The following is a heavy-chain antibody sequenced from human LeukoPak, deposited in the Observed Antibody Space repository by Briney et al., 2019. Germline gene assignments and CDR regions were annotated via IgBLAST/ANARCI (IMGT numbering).Heavy chain of an antibody. V-gene: IGHV4-59*08. CDR3: ARHGQTYSNSFDY. Sequence: SSETLSLTCTVSGGSISNYFWSWIRQPPGKGLEWIGYIYYSGSTNYNPSLKSRVTISIDTSKNQFSPKLSSVTAADTAVYYCARHGQTYSNSFDYWGQGSLVTVSS. CDR2: IYYSGST. J-gene: IGHJ4*02. CDR1: GGSISNYF. D-gene: IGHD6-13*01.